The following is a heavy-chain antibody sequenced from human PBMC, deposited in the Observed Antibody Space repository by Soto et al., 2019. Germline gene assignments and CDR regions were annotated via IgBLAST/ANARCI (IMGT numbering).Heavy chain of an antibody. V-gene: IGHV4-39*01. CDR1: GGSISSRTFW. Sequence: QLQLQESGPGLVKPSETLSLTCSVSGGSISSRTFWWAWIRQPPGKGLEWIGDMYYSGSSYSSPSLKSRVTLSVYTSKNQLSLKLNSVTAEDTAVYYCARHPRDDYNYGGSGIYDYWGQGTLVTVSS. J-gene: IGHJ4*02. CDR2: MYYSGSS. D-gene: IGHD3-10*01. CDR3: ARHPRDDYNYGGSGIYDY.